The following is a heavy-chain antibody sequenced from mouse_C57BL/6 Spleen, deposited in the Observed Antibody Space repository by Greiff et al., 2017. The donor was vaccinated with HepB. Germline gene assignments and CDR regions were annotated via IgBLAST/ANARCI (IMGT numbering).Heavy chain of an antibody. Sequence: QVQLQQSGPELVKPGASVKISCKASGYAFSSSWMNWVKQRPGKGLEWIGRLYPGDGDTNYNGKFKGKATLTADKSSSTAYMQLSSLTSEDSAVYFCARNQGYYGSGPYAMDYWGQGTSVTVSS. V-gene: IGHV1-82*01. D-gene: IGHD1-1*01. J-gene: IGHJ4*01. CDR2: LYPGDGDT. CDR3: ARNQGYYGSGPYAMDY. CDR1: GYAFSSSW.